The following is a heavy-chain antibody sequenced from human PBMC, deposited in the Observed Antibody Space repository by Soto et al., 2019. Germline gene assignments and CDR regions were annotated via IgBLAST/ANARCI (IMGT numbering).Heavy chain of an antibody. CDR2: TYYRSKWYN. V-gene: IGHV6-1*01. Sequence: SQTLSLTCAISGDSVSSNSAAWNWIRQSPSRGLEWLGRTYYRSKWYNDYAVSVKSRITINPDTSKNQFSLQLNSVTPEDTAVYYCARDLSRSGNYKNDAFRIWGQGTMVTVSS. D-gene: IGHD3-10*01. J-gene: IGHJ3*02. CDR3: ARDLSRSGNYKNDAFRI. CDR1: GDSVSSNSAA.